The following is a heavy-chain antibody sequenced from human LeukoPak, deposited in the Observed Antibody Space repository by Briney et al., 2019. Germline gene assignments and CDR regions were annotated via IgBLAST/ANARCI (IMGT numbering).Heavy chain of an antibody. V-gene: IGHV4-59*08. D-gene: IGHD3-10*01. CDR3: ARYGSGTYPRFDY. Sequence: SETLSLTCTVSGGSISGYYWSWIRQSPGKGLERIGYIYNSGSTNYNPSLQSRVTISVDTSKNQFSLNLSSVTAADTAVYYCARYGSGTYPRFDYWGQGTLVTVSS. CDR2: IYNSGST. J-gene: IGHJ4*02. CDR1: GGSISGYY.